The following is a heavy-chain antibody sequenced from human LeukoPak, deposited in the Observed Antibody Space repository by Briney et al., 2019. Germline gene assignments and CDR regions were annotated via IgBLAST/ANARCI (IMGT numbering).Heavy chain of an antibody. J-gene: IGHJ3*02. Sequence: SVKVSCKASGGTFSSYSISWVRQAPGQGLEWMGGIIPIFCTANYAQKFQGRVTNTADESTSTAYMEVSGLICEDSAVCYCARFGTSTSCYRPACAFDIWGQGTMVTVPS. CDR2: IIPIFCTA. CDR3: ARFGTSTSCYRPACAFDI. V-gene: IGHV1-69*01. CDR1: GGTFSSYS. D-gene: IGHD2-2*01.